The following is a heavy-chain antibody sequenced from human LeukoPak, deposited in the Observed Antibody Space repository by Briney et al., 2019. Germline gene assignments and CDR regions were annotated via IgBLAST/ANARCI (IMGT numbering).Heavy chain of an antibody. CDR3: ARFEWLQPIDY. J-gene: IGHJ4*02. D-gene: IGHD5-24*01. Sequence: PSQTLSLTCTVSGGSTSSGGYYWRWIRQHPGTGREWIEYIYYSGSTYYNPSLKSRVTISVDTSKNQFSLKLSSVTAADTAVYYCARFEWLQPIDYWGQGTLVTVSS. CDR1: GGSTSSGGYY. V-gene: IGHV4-31*03. CDR2: IYYSGST.